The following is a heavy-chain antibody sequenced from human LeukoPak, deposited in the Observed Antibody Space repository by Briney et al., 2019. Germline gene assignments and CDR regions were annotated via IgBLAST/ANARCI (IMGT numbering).Heavy chain of an antibody. Sequence: PGGSLRLSCAASGFTFSSYGMHWVRQAPGKGLEWVAVISYDGSNKYYADSVKGRFTISRDNSKNTLYMQMNSLRAEDTAVYYCAKANSITIFGVISPVDYWGQGTLVTVSS. V-gene: IGHV3-30*18. CDR1: GFTFSSYG. CDR3: AKANSITIFGVISPVDY. J-gene: IGHJ4*02. CDR2: ISYDGSNK. D-gene: IGHD3-3*01.